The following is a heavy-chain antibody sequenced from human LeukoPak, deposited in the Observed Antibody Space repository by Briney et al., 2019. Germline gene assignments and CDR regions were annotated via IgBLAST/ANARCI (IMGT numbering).Heavy chain of an antibody. CDR3: AREGSLHAFDI. CDR1: GGSISSSSYY. V-gene: IGHV4-39*07. J-gene: IGHJ3*02. CDR2: IYYSGST. Sequence: PSETLSLTCTVSGGSISSSSYYWGWIRQPPGKGLEWIGSIYYSGSTYYNPSLKSRVTISVDTSKNQFSLKLSSVTAADTAVYYCAREGSLHAFDIWGQGTMVTVSS.